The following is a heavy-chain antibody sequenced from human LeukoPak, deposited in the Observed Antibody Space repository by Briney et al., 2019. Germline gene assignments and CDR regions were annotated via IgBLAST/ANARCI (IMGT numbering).Heavy chain of an antibody. Sequence: GGSLRLSCEASGFTFSSYAMSWVRQAPGKGLEWVSSISGSGGSTYYADSVTGRFTISRDNSKNTLYLQMNSLRAEDTAVYYCARRRGEYYFDYWGQGTLVTVSS. CDR3: ARRRGEYYFDY. J-gene: IGHJ4*02. D-gene: IGHD3-3*01. CDR1: GFTFSSYA. V-gene: IGHV3-23*01. CDR2: ISGSGGST.